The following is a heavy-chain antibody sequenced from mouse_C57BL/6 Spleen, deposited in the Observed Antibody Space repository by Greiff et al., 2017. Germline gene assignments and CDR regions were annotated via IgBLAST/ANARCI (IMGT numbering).Heavy chain of an antibody. Sequence: QVQLQQPGAELVKPGASVKLSCKASGYTFTSYWMQWVKQRPGQGLEWIGEIDPSDSYTNYNQKFKGKATLTVDTSSSTAYMQLSSLTSEDSAVXYCARGNYGYPCDYWGQGTTLTVSS. D-gene: IGHD2-2*01. CDR1: GYTFTSYW. CDR2: IDPSDSYT. J-gene: IGHJ2*01. CDR3: ARGNYGYPCDY. V-gene: IGHV1-50*01.